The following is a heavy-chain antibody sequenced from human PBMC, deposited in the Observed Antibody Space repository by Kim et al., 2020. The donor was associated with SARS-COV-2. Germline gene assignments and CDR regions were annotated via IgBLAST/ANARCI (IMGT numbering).Heavy chain of an antibody. CDR3: SRYHPRTPNSFDF. V-gene: IGHV4-59*01. Sequence: SETLSLTCTVSGDSISNYFWSWIRQPPGKGLEWIGYVYYSGSTSYNPSLKSRVTISVDTSKDQFSLMVNSVTAADTAIYYCSRYHPRTPNSFDFCGRGAL. CDR1: GDSISNYF. J-gene: IGHJ4*02. CDR2: VYYSGST.